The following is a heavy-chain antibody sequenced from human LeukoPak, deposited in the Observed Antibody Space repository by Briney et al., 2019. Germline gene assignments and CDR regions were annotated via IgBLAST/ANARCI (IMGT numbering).Heavy chain of an antibody. CDR2: ISGSGGST. CDR3: ASVLAAAGTGGHYFDY. J-gene: IGHJ4*02. V-gene: IGHV3-23*01. CDR1: GFTFSSYA. D-gene: IGHD6-13*01. Sequence: GGSLRLSCAASGFTFSSYAMSWVRQAPGKGLEWVSAISGSGGSTYYADSVKGRFTISRDNSKNTLYLQMNSLRSEDTAVYYCASVLAAAGTGGHYFDYWGQGTLVTVSS.